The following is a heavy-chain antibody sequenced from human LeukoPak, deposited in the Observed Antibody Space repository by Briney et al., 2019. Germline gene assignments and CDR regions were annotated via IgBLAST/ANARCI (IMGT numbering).Heavy chain of an antibody. Sequence: PSETLSLTCAVYGGSFSGYYWSWIRQPPGKGLEWIGEINHSGSTNYNPSLKSRVTISVDTSKNQFSLKLSSVTAADTAVYYCARFIVVVPAANYDFWSGYQYYFDYWGQGTLVTVSS. CDR2: INHSGST. D-gene: IGHD2-2*01. V-gene: IGHV4-34*01. CDR1: GGSFSGYY. CDR3: ARFIVVVPAANYDFWSGYQYYFDY. J-gene: IGHJ4*02.